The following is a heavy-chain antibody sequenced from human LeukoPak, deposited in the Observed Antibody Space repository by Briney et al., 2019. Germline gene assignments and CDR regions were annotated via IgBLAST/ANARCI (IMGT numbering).Heavy chain of an antibody. CDR3: AREEPVASDY. V-gene: IGHV1-8*01. Sequence: ASVKVSRKASRYTFTSYDINWVRQATGQGLEWMGWMNPNSGNTGDAQKFQGRVTMTRNTSISTAYMELSSLRSEETAVYYCAREEPVASDYWGQGALVTVSS. CDR2: MNPNSGNT. D-gene: IGHD6-19*01. CDR1: RYTFTSYD. J-gene: IGHJ4*02.